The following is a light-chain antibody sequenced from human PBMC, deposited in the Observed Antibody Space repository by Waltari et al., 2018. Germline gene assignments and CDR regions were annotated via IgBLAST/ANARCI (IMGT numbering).Light chain of an antibody. CDR2: DVN. CDR3: CSYAAPYVV. V-gene: IGLV2-11*01. J-gene: IGLJ2*01. CDR1: TSDVGGYNY. Sequence: QSALTQPRPVSGSPGQSVAISCTATTSDVGGYNYVSWYQQHPGKAPKPIIYDVNKRPSVVLDRFSGSRSANAASLTSSGLHSEDEADYYCCSYAAPYVVFGGETKVTVL.